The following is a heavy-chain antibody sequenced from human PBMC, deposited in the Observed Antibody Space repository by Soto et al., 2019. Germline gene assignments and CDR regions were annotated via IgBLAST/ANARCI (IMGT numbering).Heavy chain of an antibody. CDR3: VRDSDNGDY. J-gene: IGHJ4*02. Sequence: QLKLVESGGGVVQPGRSLRLSCGTSGFTFSRYGMHWVRQAPGKGLGWVAVIWYDGSQQYYADSVKGRFSISRDNSKNTVDLHMNSLRADDTAVYYCVRDSDNGDYWGQGTLVTVSS. V-gene: IGHV3-33*01. D-gene: IGHD1-1*01. CDR2: IWYDGSQQ. CDR1: GFTFSRYG.